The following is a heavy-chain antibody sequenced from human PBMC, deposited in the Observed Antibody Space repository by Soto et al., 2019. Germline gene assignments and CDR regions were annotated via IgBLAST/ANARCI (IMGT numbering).Heavy chain of an antibody. Sequence: DVLLLESAGGLVQPGGSLRLSCAASGFTFSTYAMSWVRQAPGEGLEWVATVSNSGDRTYYADSVKGRFTISRDNSKNTVYLQMSSLGPEDTAVYYCEKDRGSIHFEYWGQGTLVAVSS. V-gene: IGHV3-23*01. D-gene: IGHD3-10*01. J-gene: IGHJ4*02. CDR2: VSNSGDRT. CDR3: EKDRGSIHFEY. CDR1: GFTFSTYA.